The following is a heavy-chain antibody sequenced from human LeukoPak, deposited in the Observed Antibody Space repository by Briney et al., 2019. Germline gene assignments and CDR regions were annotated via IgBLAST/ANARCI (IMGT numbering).Heavy chain of an antibody. V-gene: IGHV1-2*02. Sequence: GASVKVSCKASGYTFTGYYMHWVRQAPGPGLEWMGGINPNSGGTNYAQKFQGRVTMTRDTSISTAYMALSRLRSDDTAVYYCARFSSSRTYYYYMDVWGKGTTVTVSS. CDR1: GYTFTGYY. J-gene: IGHJ6*03. CDR2: INPNSGGT. D-gene: IGHD6-6*01. CDR3: ARFSSSRTYYYYMDV.